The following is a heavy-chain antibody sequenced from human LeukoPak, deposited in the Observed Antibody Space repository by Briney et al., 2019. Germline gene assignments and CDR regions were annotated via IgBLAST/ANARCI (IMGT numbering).Heavy chain of an antibody. J-gene: IGHJ5*02. Sequence: TAGGSLRLSCATSGFTFSTYSMNWVRQAPGKGLEWVSSIGTSSSSIYYAASVRGRFTISRDNARNSLYLQMNSLRAEDTAVYYCVRIPNSANFPNWFDPWGQGTLVTVSS. CDR1: GFTFSTYS. CDR3: VRIPNSANFPNWFDP. D-gene: IGHD4/OR15-4a*01. CDR2: IGTSSSSI. V-gene: IGHV3-21*01.